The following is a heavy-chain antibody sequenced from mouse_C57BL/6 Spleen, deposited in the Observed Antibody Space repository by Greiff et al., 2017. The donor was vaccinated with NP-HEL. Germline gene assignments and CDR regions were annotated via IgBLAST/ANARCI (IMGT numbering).Heavy chain of an antibody. CDR3: ARRITTVVATGAMDY. CDR2: INPNYGTT. J-gene: IGHJ4*01. CDR1: GYSFTDYN. D-gene: IGHD1-1*01. Sequence: EVQLQQSGPELVKPGASVKISCKASGYSFTDYNMNWVKQSNGKSLEWIGVINPNYGTTNYNQKFKGKATLTVDQSSSTAYMQLNSLTSEDSAVYYFARRITTVVATGAMDYWGQGTSVTVSS. V-gene: IGHV1-39*01.